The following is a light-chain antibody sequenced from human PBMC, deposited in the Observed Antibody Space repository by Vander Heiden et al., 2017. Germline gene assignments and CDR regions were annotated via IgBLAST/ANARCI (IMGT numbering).Light chain of an antibody. J-gene: IGKJ3*01. Sequence: EIVMTQSPATLSVSPGERATLSCRASQSVSSNLAWYQQKPGQAPRLLIYGASTRATGIPARLSGSGSGTEFTLTISSLQSEDFAVYYCQQYNNWPLGFGPGTKVDIK. V-gene: IGKV3-15*01. CDR2: GAS. CDR1: QSVSSN. CDR3: QQYNNWPLG.